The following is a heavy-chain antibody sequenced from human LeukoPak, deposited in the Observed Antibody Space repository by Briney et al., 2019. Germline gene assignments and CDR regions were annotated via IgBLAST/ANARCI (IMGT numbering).Heavy chain of an antibody. CDR1: GGSITGYH. CDR3: AHFKGGSFDF. CDR2: IYYSGNT. V-gene: IGHV4-59*05. Sequence: SETLSLTCTVSGGSITGYHWSWIRQPPGKGLEWIGSIYYSGNTYYNPSLKSRVTISVDTSKNQFSLKLTSVTAADTAVYYCAHFKGGSFDFWGQGTMVTVSS. J-gene: IGHJ3*01. D-gene: IGHD1-26*01.